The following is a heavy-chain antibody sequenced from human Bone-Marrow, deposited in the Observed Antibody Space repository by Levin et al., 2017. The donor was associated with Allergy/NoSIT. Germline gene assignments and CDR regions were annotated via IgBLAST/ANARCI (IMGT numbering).Heavy chain of an antibody. V-gene: IGHV3-23*01. Sequence: GESLKISCAASGFTFINYAMNWVRQAPGGGLQCVSGLSGSGSVTYYAESVRGRFTITRDNSKAILFLQMSNLRVDDTAVYYCTKGEYSGSYPKMRDSWGQGTLVTVSS. CDR1: GFTFINYA. D-gene: IGHD1-26*01. CDR2: LSGSGSVT. CDR3: TKGEYSGSYPKMRDS. J-gene: IGHJ5*01.